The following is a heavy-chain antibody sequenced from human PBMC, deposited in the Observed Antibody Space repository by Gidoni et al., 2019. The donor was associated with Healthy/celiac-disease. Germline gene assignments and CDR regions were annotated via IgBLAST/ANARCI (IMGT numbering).Heavy chain of an antibody. Sequence: QVQLQQWGAGLLKPSETLSLTCAVYGVSCSGYYWSWIRQPPGKGLEWIGEINHSGSTNYNPSLKSRVTIPVDTSKNQFSLKLSSVTAADTAVYYCASGDCSGGSCEDDYWGQGTLVTVSS. CDR3: ASGDCSGGSCEDDY. CDR2: INHSGST. V-gene: IGHV4-34*01. CDR1: GVSCSGYY. D-gene: IGHD2-15*01. J-gene: IGHJ4*02.